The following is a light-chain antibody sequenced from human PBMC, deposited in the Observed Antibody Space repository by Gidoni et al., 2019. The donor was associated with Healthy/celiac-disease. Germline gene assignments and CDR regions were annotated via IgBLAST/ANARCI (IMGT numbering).Light chain of an antibody. V-gene: IGKV3-20*01. Sequence: EIVLTQSPGTLSSSPGQSATLPCRASQSISSSQLAWYQQKPGQAPRPLMYGASSRATGIPDRFSGSGSGTDFTLTISRLEPEDFAVYYCQHFGNFGGGTKVE. CDR3: QHFGN. J-gene: IGKJ4*01. CDR2: GAS. CDR1: QSISSSQ.